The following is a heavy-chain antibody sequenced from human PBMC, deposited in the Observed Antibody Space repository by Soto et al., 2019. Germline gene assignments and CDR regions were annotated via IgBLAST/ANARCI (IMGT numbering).Heavy chain of an antibody. D-gene: IGHD2-2*01. V-gene: IGHV4-59*12. CDR2: IYYSGFT. Sequence: PSETLSLTCNVSGGSISNSYWTWIRQPPGKRLEWIGYIYYSGFTTYNPSLKSRVTMSIDTSKSQFSPKLRSVTSADTAVYYCARDVEKYGWFDPWGQGTLVTVSS. CDR1: GGSISNSY. J-gene: IGHJ5*02. CDR3: ARDVEKYGWFDP.